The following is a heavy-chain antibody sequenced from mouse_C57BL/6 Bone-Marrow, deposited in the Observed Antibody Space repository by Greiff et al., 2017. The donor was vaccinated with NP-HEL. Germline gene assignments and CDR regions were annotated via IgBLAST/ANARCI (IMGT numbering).Heavy chain of an antibody. CDR2: ISSGGSYT. D-gene: IGHD2-3*01. Sequence: EVQLVESGGDLVKPGGSLKLSCAASGFTFSSYGMSWVRQTPDKRLEWVATISSGGSYTYYPDSVKGRFTISRDNAKNTLYLQMSSLKSEDTAMYYCARPIYDGYSWYFDVWGTGTTVTVSS. CDR3: ARPIYDGYSWYFDV. V-gene: IGHV5-6*01. J-gene: IGHJ1*03. CDR1: GFTFSSYG.